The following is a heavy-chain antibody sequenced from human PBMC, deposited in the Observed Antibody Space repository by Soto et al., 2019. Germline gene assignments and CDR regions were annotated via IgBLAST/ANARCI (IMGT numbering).Heavy chain of an antibody. CDR2: IYWDDDK. CDR3: AHGQSYYYDSSGYYPYFDY. Sequence: SGPTLVNPTQTLTLTCTFSGFSLSTGGVGVGWIRQPPGKALEWLALIYWDDDKRYSPSLKSRLTITKDTSKNQVVLTMTNMDPVDTATYYCAHGQSYYYDSSGYYPYFDYWGQGTLVTVSS. CDR1: GFSLSTGGVG. J-gene: IGHJ4*02. D-gene: IGHD3-22*01. V-gene: IGHV2-5*02.